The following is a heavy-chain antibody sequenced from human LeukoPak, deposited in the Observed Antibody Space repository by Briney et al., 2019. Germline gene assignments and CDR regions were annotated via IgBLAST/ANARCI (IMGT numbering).Heavy chain of an antibody. J-gene: IGHJ4*02. CDR3: ARDFGQRRWLQLRGYYFDY. D-gene: IGHD5-24*01. Sequence: PGGSLRLSCAASGFTFSSYAMHWVRQAPGKGLEWVAVISYDGSNKYYADSVKGRFTISRDNSKNTLYLQMNSLRAEDTAVYYCARDFGQRRWLQLRGYYFDYWGQGTLVTVSS. CDR2: ISYDGSNK. CDR1: GFTFSSYA. V-gene: IGHV3-30-3*01.